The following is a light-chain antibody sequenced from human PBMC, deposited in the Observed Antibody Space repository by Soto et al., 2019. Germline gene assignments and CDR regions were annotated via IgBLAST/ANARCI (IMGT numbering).Light chain of an antibody. V-gene: IGLV2-14*01. CDR1: RSDVGLYNY. CDR3: SSYTSSITYV. Sequence: QSVLTQPASVSGSPGQSITTSCTGTRSDVGLYNYVSWYQQHPGKAPKLMIYDVSNRPSGVSNRFSGSKSGNTASLTISGLQAEDEADYYCSSYTSSITYVFGTGTKVTVL. J-gene: IGLJ1*01. CDR2: DVS.